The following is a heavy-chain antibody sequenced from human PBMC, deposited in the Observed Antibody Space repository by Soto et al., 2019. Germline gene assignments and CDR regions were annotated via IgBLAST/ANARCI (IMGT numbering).Heavy chain of an antibody. CDR1: GCSISSCGYY. Sequence: PSETLSLTCTVSGCSISSCGYYWIWIRQPPGKGLEWIGYIYYSGSTNYNPSLKSRVTISVATSKNQLSLKLCSVTAAGAAVCYCARGRQKLVNHDVFDIWGQGTMVIVSS. V-gene: IGHV4-61*08. CDR2: IYYSGST. J-gene: IGHJ3*02. CDR3: ARGRQKLVNHDVFDI. D-gene: IGHD6-13*01.